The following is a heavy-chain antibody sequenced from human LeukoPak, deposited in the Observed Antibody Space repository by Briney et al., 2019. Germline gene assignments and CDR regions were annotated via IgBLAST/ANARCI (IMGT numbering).Heavy chain of an antibody. Sequence: PSQTLSLTCSVSGGSISSGSYYWSWIRQPAGKGLEWIGRIYTSGSTYYNPSLKSRVTISVDTSKNQFSLKLSSVTAADTAVYYCARFFGELSHYFDYWGQGTLVTVSS. CDR3: ARFFGELSHYFDY. CDR1: GGSISSGSYY. V-gene: IGHV4-61*02. CDR2: IYTSGST. J-gene: IGHJ4*02. D-gene: IGHD3-10*01.